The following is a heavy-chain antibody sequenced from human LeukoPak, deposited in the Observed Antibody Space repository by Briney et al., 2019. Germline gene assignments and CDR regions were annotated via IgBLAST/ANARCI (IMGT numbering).Heavy chain of an antibody. D-gene: IGHD6-6*01. J-gene: IGHJ4*02. CDR2: IKPSRGDT. CDR3: ARDVFSSSSVPLGPVDY. Sequence: ASVKVSCKASGYTFLNYWLHWVRQSPGQGLEWMGMIKPSRGDTTYARSFQGRVTMTKDTSTNTVYMEVNSLRSEDTAVYYCARDVFSSSSVPLGPVDYWGQGTLVTVSS. V-gene: IGHV1-46*01. CDR1: GYTFLNYW.